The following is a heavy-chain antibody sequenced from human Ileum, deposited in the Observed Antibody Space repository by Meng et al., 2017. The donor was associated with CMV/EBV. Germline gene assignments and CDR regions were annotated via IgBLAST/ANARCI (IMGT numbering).Heavy chain of an antibody. Sequence: GPRLANPLTHLAPPSPSRRCIPQHPSLLWGLHRPAPREGAEWIATISYSGNTYYNPSLKSPVTISLDTSKNQFSLKLTSVTAADTAVYYCAREPPSGQQLDWGQGTLVTVSS. CDR1: CIPQHPSLL. V-gene: IGHV4-39*07. D-gene: IGHD6-13*01. J-gene: IGHJ4*02. CDR3: AREPPSGQQLD. CDR2: ISYSGNT.